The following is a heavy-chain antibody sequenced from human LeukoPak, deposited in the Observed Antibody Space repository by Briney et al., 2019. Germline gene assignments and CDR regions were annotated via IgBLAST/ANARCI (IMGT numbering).Heavy chain of an antibody. V-gene: IGHV3-49*04. CDR3: TRDRGGRWFGELLGFDN. J-gene: IGHJ4*02. CDR1: GFSFNDYI. D-gene: IGHD3-10*01. CDR2: IRSSHHGATR. Sequence: PGGSLRLSCQASGFSFNDYIMSWVRQAPGKGLEWIAFIRSSHHGATREYAASVKGRFIISRDDSKNIAYLKMDSLKTEDTGVYFCTRDRGGRWFGELLGFDNWGQGTLLTVSS.